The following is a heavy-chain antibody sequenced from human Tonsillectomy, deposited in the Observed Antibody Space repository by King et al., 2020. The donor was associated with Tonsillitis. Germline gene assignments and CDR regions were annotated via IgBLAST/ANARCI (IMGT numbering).Heavy chain of an antibody. Sequence: VQLVESGGGLVKPGGSLRLSCAASGFTFSSYNMNCVRQAPGKGLEWGSSISSSSIYIYYADSVKGRFTISRDNAKNSLYLQMNSLRADDTAVYYCSRSGLVLGDYYYYYYMDVWGKGTTVTVSS. J-gene: IGHJ6*03. D-gene: IGHD3-10*01. CDR1: GFTFSSYN. CDR2: ISSSSIYI. CDR3: SRSGLVLGDYYYYYYMDV. V-gene: IGHV3-21*01.